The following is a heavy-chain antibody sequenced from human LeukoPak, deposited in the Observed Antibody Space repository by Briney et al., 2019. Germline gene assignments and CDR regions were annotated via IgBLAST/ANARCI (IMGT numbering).Heavy chain of an antibody. J-gene: IGHJ6*03. D-gene: IGHD5-12*01. CDR1: GYTFTSYD. CDR3: AREGGSGDYYYMDV. V-gene: IGHV1-8*03. CDR2: MNPNSGNT. Sequence: ASVKVSCKASGYTFTSYDINWVRQATGQGLEWMGWMNPNSGNTGYAQKFQGRVTITRNTSISTAYMELSSLRSEDTAVYYCAREGGSGDYYYMDVWGKGTTVTVSS.